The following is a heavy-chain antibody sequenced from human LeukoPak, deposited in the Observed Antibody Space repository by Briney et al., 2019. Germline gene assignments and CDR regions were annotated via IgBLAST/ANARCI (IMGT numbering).Heavy chain of an antibody. Sequence: SGGSLRLSCAASGFTFSDYYINWIRQALGKGLEWLSYISGNGRFIEYADSVKGRFTISRDNAQNLLYLQMNSLRAEDTAIYYCARDLNTGMDVWGRGTTVTVSS. CDR3: ARDLNTGMDV. V-gene: IGHV3-11*01. J-gene: IGHJ6*02. CDR1: GFTFSDYY. D-gene: IGHD2/OR15-2a*01. CDR2: ISGNGRFI.